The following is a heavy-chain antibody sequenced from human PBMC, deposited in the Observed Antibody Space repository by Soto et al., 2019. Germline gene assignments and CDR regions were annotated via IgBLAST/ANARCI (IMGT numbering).Heavy chain of an antibody. Sequence: SETLSLSCDVSGGSVSSTNYWSRIRQPPGKGREWIGYIYFRGTTNYNPSLKSRVTMSAYTSKNQFSLKLNSVTAADTAVYYCARMNYYDTSGYPFDYWGQGMMVTVSS. CDR2: IYFRGTT. D-gene: IGHD3-22*01. J-gene: IGHJ4*02. CDR1: GGSVSSTNY. CDR3: ARMNYYDTSGYPFDY. V-gene: IGHV4-61*01.